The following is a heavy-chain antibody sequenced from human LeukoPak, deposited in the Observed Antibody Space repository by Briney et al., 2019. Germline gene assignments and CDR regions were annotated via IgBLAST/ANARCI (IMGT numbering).Heavy chain of an antibody. CDR3: ARAILYYGIAVAGTHFFAY. J-gene: IGHJ4*02. V-gene: IGHV4-34*01. CDR1: GGSFSGYY. CDR2: INHSGST. D-gene: IGHD6-19*01. Sequence: SETLSLTCAVYGGSFSGYYWSWIRQPPGKGLEWIGEINHSGSTNYNPSLKKRGTISLDTSKNQFSLKLRSVTAADTAVYYCARAILYYGIAVAGTHFFAYWGQGTLVTVSS.